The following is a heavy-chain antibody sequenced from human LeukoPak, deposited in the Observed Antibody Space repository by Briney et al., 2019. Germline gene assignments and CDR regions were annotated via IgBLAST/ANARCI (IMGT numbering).Heavy chain of an antibody. Sequence: GGSLRLSCAASGFTFDDYAMHWVRQAPGKGLEWVSGISWNSGSIGYADTVKGRFTISRDNAKNSLYLQMNSLRAEDTALYYCAKDRGSSWYLGWFDPWGQGTLVTVSS. CDR2: ISWNSGSI. CDR3: AKDRGSSWYLGWFDP. D-gene: IGHD6-13*01. J-gene: IGHJ5*02. CDR1: GFTFDDYA. V-gene: IGHV3-9*01.